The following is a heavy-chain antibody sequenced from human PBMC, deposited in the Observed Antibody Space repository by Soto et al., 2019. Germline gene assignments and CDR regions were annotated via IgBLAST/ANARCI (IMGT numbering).Heavy chain of an antibody. D-gene: IGHD2-2*02. V-gene: IGHV3-30-3*01. Sequence: PGGSLRLSCAASGFTFSSYAMHWVRQAPGKGLEWVAVISYDGSNKYYADSVKGRFTISRDNSKNTLYLQMNSLRAEDTAVYYCAREMTPYCSSTSCYIPPDYWGQGTLVTVSS. CDR3: AREMTPYCSSTSCYIPPDY. J-gene: IGHJ4*02. CDR2: ISYDGSNK. CDR1: GFTFSSYA.